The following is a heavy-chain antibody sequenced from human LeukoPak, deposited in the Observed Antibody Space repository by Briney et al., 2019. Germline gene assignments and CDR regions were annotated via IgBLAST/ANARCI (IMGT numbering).Heavy chain of an antibody. CDR1: GFTFSSYG. Sequence: PGGSLRLSCAASGFTFSSYGMHWVRQAPGKGLEWVAFIRYDGSNKYYADSVKGRFTISRDNSKNTLYLQMNSLRAEDTAVYHCANGSPYYIVVVPAAILWGQGTLVTVSS. D-gene: IGHD2-2*02. CDR2: IRYDGSNK. J-gene: IGHJ4*02. CDR3: ANGSPYYIVVVPAAIL. V-gene: IGHV3-30*02.